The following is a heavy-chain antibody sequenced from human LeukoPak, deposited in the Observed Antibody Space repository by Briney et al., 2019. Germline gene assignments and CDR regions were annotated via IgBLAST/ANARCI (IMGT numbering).Heavy chain of an antibody. CDR3: AKFRAAAGPRDFDY. V-gene: IGHV3-23*01. CDR1: GFTFSSYA. CDR2: LSGSGSNT. Sequence: GGSLRLSCAASGFTFSSYAMTWVRQAPGKGLEWVSTLSGSGSNTYYADSVKGRFSISRDNSQSTLYLRMNSLRAEDTAVYYCAKFRAAAGPRDFDYWGQGTLVTVSS. J-gene: IGHJ4*02. D-gene: IGHD6-13*01.